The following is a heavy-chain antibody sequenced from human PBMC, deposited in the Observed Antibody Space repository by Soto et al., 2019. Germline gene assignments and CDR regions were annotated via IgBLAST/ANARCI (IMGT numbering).Heavy chain of an antibody. CDR3: ARGNGDYDLAWDY. CDR2: IWYDGSNK. D-gene: IGHD4-17*01. J-gene: IGHJ4*02. V-gene: IGHV3-33*01. CDR1: GFTFSSYG. Sequence: QVQLVESGGGVVQPGRSLRLSCAASGFTFSSYGMHWVRQAPGKGLEWVAIIWYDGSNKYYADSVKGRFTISRDNSKNTLYLQMNSLRAEDTAVYYCARGNGDYDLAWDYWGQGTLVTVSS.